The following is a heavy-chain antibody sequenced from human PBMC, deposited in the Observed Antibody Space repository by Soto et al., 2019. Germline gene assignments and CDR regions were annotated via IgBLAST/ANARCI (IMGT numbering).Heavy chain of an antibody. CDR3: AQRGGNGYYGASDY. Sequence: EVQLLESGGGLVQLGGSLRLSCAASGFTFSTYAMSWVRQAPGKGLEWVSGVSARGGTTYYADSVKGRFTISRDNSKNTLYLQMNSLRGEDTALYYCAQRGGNGYYGASDYWRQGSLLTVSS. D-gene: IGHD3-22*01. J-gene: IGHJ4*02. CDR1: GFTFSTYA. V-gene: IGHV3-23*01. CDR2: VSARGGTT.